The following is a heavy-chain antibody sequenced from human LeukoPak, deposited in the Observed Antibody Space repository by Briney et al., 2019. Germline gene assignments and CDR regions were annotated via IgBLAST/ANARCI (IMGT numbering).Heavy chain of an antibody. J-gene: IGHJ4*02. CDR3: AKVPTLGYCSGGSCYEDSAGYDY. Sequence: GGSLRLSCAASGFTFSSYAMSWVRQAPGKGLEWVSAISGSGGSTYYADSVKGRFTISRDNSKNTLYLQMNSLRAEDTAVYYCAKVPTLGYCSGGSCYEDSAGYDYWGQGTLVTVSS. CDR2: ISGSGGST. V-gene: IGHV3-23*01. CDR1: GFTFSSYA. D-gene: IGHD2-15*01.